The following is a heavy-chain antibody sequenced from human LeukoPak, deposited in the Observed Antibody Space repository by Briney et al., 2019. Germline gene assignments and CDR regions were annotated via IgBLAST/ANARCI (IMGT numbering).Heavy chain of an antibody. D-gene: IGHD4-23*01. J-gene: IGHJ4*02. Sequence: GTSVKVSCKASGYTFSGYYMHWVRQAPGQGLEWMGWLNPNSGGTNYAQKFLGRVTMTSDTSITTAYMELSSLRSEDTAVYYCARMRDLVGTSPLGYWGQGTLATVSS. CDR2: LNPNSGGT. CDR1: GYTFSGYY. V-gene: IGHV1-2*02. CDR3: ARMRDLVGTSPLGY.